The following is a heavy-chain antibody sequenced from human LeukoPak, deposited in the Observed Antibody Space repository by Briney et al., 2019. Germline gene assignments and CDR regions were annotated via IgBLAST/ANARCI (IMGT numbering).Heavy chain of an antibody. J-gene: IGHJ3*02. CDR3: ARVEYDISAFDI. CDR1: GGTFSSYA. CDR2: IIPIFGTA. V-gene: IGHV1-69*05. Sequence: ASVKVSCKASGGTFSSYAISWVRQAPGQGLEWMGGIIPIFGTANYAQKFQGRVTITTDESTSTVYMELSSLRSEDTAVYYCARVEYDISAFDIWGQGTMVTVSS. D-gene: IGHD3-9*01.